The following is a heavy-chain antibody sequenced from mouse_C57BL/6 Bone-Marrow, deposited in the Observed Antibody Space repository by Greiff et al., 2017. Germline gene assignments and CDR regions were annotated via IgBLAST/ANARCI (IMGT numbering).Heavy chain of an antibody. CDR2: LYPRSGNT. Sequence: VKVVESGAELARPGASVKLSCKASGYTFTSYGISWVKQRTGQGLEWIGELYPRSGNTYDNEKFKGKATLTANKSSSTAYMELRSLTSEDSAVYFCARSGYSNFYFDYWGQGTTRTVSS. V-gene: IGHV1-81*01. CDR3: ARSGYSNFYFDY. CDR1: GYTFTSYG. J-gene: IGHJ2*01. D-gene: IGHD2-5*01.